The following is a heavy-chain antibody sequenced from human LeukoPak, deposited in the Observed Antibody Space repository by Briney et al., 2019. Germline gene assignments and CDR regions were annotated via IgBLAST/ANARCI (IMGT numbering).Heavy chain of an antibody. CDR2: IYYSGST. Sequence: PSETLSLTCTVSGGSVSSGSYYWSWIRQPPGKGLVWIGYIYYSGSTNYNPSLKSRVTISVDTSKNQFSLKLSSVTAADTAVYYCARVSITIFFDYWGQGTLVTVSS. CDR3: ARVSITIFFDY. D-gene: IGHD3-9*01. CDR1: GGSVSSGSYY. V-gene: IGHV4-61*01. J-gene: IGHJ4*02.